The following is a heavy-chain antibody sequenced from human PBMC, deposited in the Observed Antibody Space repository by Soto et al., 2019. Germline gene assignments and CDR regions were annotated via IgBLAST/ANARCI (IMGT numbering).Heavy chain of an antibody. Sequence: SVKVSCKASGGTFSTSSFVWVRQGPGQGLEWMGGIIPIFARTNFAQKFQGRVTFSADESTRTTYMELRSLTSEDTAIYYCARDVVRSTAGDSWGQGTLVTVSS. V-gene: IGHV1-69*13. CDR3: ARDVVRSTAGDS. CDR1: GGTFSTSS. D-gene: IGHD2-15*01. J-gene: IGHJ4*02. CDR2: IIPIFART.